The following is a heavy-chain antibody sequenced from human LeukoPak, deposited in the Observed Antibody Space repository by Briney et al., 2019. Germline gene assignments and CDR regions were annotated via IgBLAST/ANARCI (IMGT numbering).Heavy chain of an antibody. V-gene: IGHV1-2*02. CDR2: INPNSGGT. J-gene: IGHJ4*02. D-gene: IGHD6-19*01. CDR3: ARALRSGGWIRFDY. CDR1: GYTFTGYY. Sequence: GASVKVSCKASGYTFTGYYMHWVRQAPGQGLEWMGWINPNSGGTNYAQKFQGRVTMTRDTSISTAYMELSRLRSEDTAVYYCARALRSGGWIRFDYWGQGTLVTVSS.